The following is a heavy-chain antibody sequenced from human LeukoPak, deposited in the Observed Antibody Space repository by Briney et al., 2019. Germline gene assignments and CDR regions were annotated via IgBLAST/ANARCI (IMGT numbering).Heavy chain of an antibody. CDR2: IYPGDSDT. V-gene: IGHV5-51*01. CDR1: GYSFTCYW. D-gene: IGHD5-18*01. CDR3: ARLLQVDTAMVGEY. Sequence: GESLKISCKGSGYSFTCYWIGWVRQMPGKGLEWMGIIYPGDSDTRYSPSFQGQFTISADKSISTGYLQWSSLKASDTAMYYCARLLQVDTAMVGEYWGQGTLVTVSS. J-gene: IGHJ4*02.